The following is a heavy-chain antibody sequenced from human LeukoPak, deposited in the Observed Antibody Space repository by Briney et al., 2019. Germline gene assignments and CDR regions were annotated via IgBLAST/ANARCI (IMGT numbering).Heavy chain of an antibody. Sequence: GGSLRLSCAASGFTFDDYGMSWVCQAPGKGLEWVSGINWNGGSTGYADSVKGRFTISRDNAKNSLYLQMNSLRAEDTALYHCARGASSGWYRGDWFDPWGQGTLVTVSS. J-gene: IGHJ5*02. CDR2: INWNGGST. CDR1: GFTFDDYG. D-gene: IGHD6-19*01. V-gene: IGHV3-20*01. CDR3: ARGASSGWYRGDWFDP.